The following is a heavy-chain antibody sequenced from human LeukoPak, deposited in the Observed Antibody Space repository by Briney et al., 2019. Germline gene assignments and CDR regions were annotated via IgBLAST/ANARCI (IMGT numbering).Heavy chain of an antibody. D-gene: IGHD5-24*01. J-gene: IGHJ6*03. CDR3: ASFGLQNYYYYMDV. CDR1: GFTFSSYA. Sequence: GGSLRLSCAASGFTFSSYAMSWVRQAPGKGLEWVSVISGSGGSTYYADSVKGRFTISRDNAKNSLYLQMNSLRAEDTAVYYCASFGLQNYYYYMDVWGKGTTVTVSS. CDR2: ISGSGGST. V-gene: IGHV3-23*01.